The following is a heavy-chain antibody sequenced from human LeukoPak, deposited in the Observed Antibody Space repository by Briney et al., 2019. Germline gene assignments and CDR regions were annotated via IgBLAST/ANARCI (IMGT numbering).Heavy chain of an antibody. V-gene: IGHV3-30*02. CDR1: GFTFSSYG. D-gene: IGHD2-21*02. J-gene: IGHJ4*02. Sequence: PGGSLRLSCAASGFTFSSYGMHWARQAPGKGLEWVAFIRFDGSNKYYADSVKGRFTISRDNSKNTLYLQMNSLRPEDTAVYYCAKDHRAYCGGDCVDFDYWGQGTPVTVSS. CDR2: IRFDGSNK. CDR3: AKDHRAYCGGDCVDFDY.